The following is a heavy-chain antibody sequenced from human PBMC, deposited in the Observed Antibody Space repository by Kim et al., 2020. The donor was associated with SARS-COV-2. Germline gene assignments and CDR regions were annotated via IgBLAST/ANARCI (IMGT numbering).Heavy chain of an antibody. D-gene: IGHD6-13*01. V-gene: IGHV5-51*01. Sequence: PSFQGQVTISADKSISAAYLQWSSLKASDTAMYYCARHSLWQQLVSWFDPWGQGTLVTVSS. J-gene: IGHJ5*02. CDR3: ARHSLWQQLVSWFDP.